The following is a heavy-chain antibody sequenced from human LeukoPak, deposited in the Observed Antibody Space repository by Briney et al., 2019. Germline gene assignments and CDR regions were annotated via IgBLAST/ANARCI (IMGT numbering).Heavy chain of an antibody. Sequence: SETLSLTCTVSGYSISSGYYWSWIRQPPGKGLEWIGYIYNSGSTNYNPSLKSRVTISLDTSKNQVSLKLSSVTAADTAVYYCARIVYYYDSSGYYSGGYHYYYYMDVWGKGTTVTISS. CDR3: ARIVYYYDSSGYYSGGYHYYYYMDV. CDR1: GYSISSGYY. D-gene: IGHD3-22*01. V-gene: IGHV4-61*01. CDR2: IYNSGST. J-gene: IGHJ6*03.